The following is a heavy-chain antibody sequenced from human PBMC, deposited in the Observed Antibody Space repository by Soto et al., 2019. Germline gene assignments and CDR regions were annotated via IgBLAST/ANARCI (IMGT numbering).Heavy chain of an antibody. V-gene: IGHV4-59*02. CDR1: GASVSTGY. Sequence: SETLSLTCTVSGASVSTGYWSWIRQPPGKGLEWIGFMYFGGSFNYNPSLASRVSISVETSKNQFSMKVTSVTAADTAVYYCASTRMIVAHFDYWGQGTLVTVSS. CDR2: MYFGGSF. CDR3: ASTRMIVAHFDY. J-gene: IGHJ4*02. D-gene: IGHD3-22*01.